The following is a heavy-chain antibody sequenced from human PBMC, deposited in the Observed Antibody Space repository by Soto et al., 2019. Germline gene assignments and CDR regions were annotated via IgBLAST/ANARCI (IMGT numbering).Heavy chain of an antibody. CDR1: GFTMSTYS. Sequence: PGESLKISCAASGFTMSTYSVTWVRQAPGKGLEWVSGISVTPGITFYADSVKGRFTISRDSSNNAVYLQMNSLRAEDTAMYFCSKWSGYGDLWGQGTLVTVSS. V-gene: IGHV3-23*01. J-gene: IGHJ4*02. D-gene: IGHD5-12*01. CDR3: SKWSGYGDL. CDR2: ISVTPGIT.